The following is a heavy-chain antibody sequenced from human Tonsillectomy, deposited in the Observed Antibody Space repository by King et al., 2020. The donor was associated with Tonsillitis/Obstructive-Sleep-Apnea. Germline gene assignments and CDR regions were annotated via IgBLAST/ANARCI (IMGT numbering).Heavy chain of an antibody. CDR1: GYSFSGYY. CDR3: ARDKELYSSPFDY. CDR2: ISPNTGVT. D-gene: IGHD3-22*01. V-gene: IGHV1-2*02. J-gene: IGHJ4*02. Sequence: QLVQSGAEVKKPGASEKVSCKASGYSFSGYYMHWVRQAPGQGLEWMGWISPNTGVTKFAQKFQGRVTMTTDTSISTAYMELSSLRFDDTAVYFCARDKELYSSPFDYWGQGTLVTVSS.